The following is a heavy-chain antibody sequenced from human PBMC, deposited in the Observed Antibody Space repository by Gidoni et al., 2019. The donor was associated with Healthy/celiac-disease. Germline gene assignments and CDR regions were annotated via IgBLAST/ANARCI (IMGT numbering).Heavy chain of an antibody. Sequence: QVQLVESGGGVVQPGRSLRLSCAASGFTFSSYAMHWVRQAPGKGLEWVAVISYDGSNKYYADSVKGRFTISRDNSKNTLYLQMNSLRAEDTAVYYDARVFRVGATFFDYWGQGTLVTVSS. CDR1: GFTFSSYA. V-gene: IGHV3-30-3*01. CDR2: ISYDGSNK. CDR3: ARVFRVGATFFDY. D-gene: IGHD1-26*01. J-gene: IGHJ4*02.